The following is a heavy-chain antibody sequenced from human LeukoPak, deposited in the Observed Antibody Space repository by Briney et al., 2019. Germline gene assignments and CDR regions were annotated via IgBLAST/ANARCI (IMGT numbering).Heavy chain of an antibody. Sequence: PGGSLRLSCVASGFTFSSYAMSWVRQAPGKGLEWVSGISGGDRTTYYPDSVQGQFTISRDNSKNTLFLQMNTLRAEDTAVYYCARDGGYYDFDNWGQGTLVTVSS. CDR2: ISGGDRTT. J-gene: IGHJ4*02. V-gene: IGHV3-23*01. CDR3: ARDGGYYDFDN. CDR1: GFTFSSYA. D-gene: IGHD1-26*01.